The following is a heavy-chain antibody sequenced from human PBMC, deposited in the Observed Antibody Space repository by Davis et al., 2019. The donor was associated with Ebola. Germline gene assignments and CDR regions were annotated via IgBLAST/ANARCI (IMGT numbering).Heavy chain of an antibody. J-gene: IGHJ6*02. CDR1: GGSFSGYY. D-gene: IGHD3-10*01. Sequence: GSLRLSCAVYGGSFSGYYWSWIRQPPGKGLEWIGEINHSGSTNYNPSLKSRVTISVDTSKNQFSLKLSSVTAADTAVYYCASWGRYYYGSGDYYYYGMDVWGQGTTVTVSS. V-gene: IGHV4-34*01. CDR2: INHSGST. CDR3: ASWGRYYYGSGDYYYYGMDV.